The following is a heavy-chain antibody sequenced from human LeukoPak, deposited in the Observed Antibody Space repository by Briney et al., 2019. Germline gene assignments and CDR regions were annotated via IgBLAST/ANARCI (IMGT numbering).Heavy chain of an antibody. CDR3: ARGGGQFDY. CDR2: IYYSGST. V-gene: IGHV4-59*08. D-gene: IGHD3-16*01. Sequence: SETLSLTCTVSGGSISSYYWSWIRQPPGKGLEWIGYIYYSGSTNYNPSLKSRVTISVDTSKNQFSLKLGSVTAADTAVYYCARGGGQFDYWGQGTLVTVSS. J-gene: IGHJ4*02. CDR1: GGSISSYY.